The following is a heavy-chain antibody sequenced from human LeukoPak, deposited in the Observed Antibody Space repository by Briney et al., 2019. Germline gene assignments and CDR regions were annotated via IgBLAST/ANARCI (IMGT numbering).Heavy chain of an antibody. V-gene: IGHV1-18*01. D-gene: IGHD3-3*01. CDR3: AKGDDFWSGYYHFDY. J-gene: IGHJ4*02. Sequence: ASVKVSCKASGYTFTSYGISWVRQAPGQGLEWMGWISAYNGNTNYAQKLQGRVTMTTDTSTSTAYMELRSLRSDDTAVYYCAKGDDFWSGYYHFDYWGQGTLVTVSS. CDR1: GYTFTSYG. CDR2: ISAYNGNT.